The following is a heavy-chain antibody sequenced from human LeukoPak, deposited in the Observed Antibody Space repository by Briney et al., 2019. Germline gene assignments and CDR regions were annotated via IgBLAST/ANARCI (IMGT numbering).Heavy chain of an antibody. V-gene: IGHV4-59*01. CDR3: ARRETAMNNWFDP. CDR1: GGPISSYY. J-gene: IGHJ5*02. CDR2: IYYSGST. Sequence: PSETLSLTCTVSGGPISSYYWSWIRQPPGKGLEWIGYIYYSGSTNYNPSLKSRVTISVDTSKNQFSLKLSSVNAADTAVYYCARRETAMNNWFDPWGQGTLVTVSS. D-gene: IGHD5-18*01.